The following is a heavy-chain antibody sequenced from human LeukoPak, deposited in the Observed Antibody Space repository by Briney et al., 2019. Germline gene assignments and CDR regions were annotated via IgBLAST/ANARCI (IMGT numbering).Heavy chain of an antibody. D-gene: IGHD3-3*01. V-gene: IGHV3-23*01. CDR3: ARVACRTECYYRLDV. J-gene: IGHJ6*02. CDR2: ISGTTGRT. CDR1: GFTFTGHA. Sequence: PGGSLRLSCATSGFTFTGHAMTWVRQAPGKGLEWVSGISGTTGRTFYGDSVKGRFTVSRDNSRDTLYLQMNSLRAEDAAVYFCARVACRTECYYRLDVWGQGTTVTVSS.